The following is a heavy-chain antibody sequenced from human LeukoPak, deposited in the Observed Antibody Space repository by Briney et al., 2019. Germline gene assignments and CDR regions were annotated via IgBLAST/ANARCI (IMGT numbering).Heavy chain of an antibody. CDR3: ARDNAGPYYYYYYMDV. CDR1: GFTVSSNY. V-gene: IGHV3-53*01. J-gene: IGHJ6*03. Sequence: GGSLRLSCAASGFTVSSNYMSWVRQAPGKGLEWVSVIYSGGSTYYADSVKGRFTISRDNSENTLYLQMNSLRAEDTAVYYCARDNAGPYYYYYYMDVWGEGTTVTVSS. CDR2: IYSGGST.